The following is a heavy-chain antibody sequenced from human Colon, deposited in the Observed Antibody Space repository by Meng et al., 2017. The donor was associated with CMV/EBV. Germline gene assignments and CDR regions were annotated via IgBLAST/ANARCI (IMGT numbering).Heavy chain of an antibody. Sequence: GESLKISCAASAFRFRDYAMNWVRQAPGKGLEWVSSISSSSSYIYYADSVKGRFTISRDNAKNSLYLQMNSLRAEDTAVYYCARASGGFLEWFETEGYYYYGMDVWGQGTTVTVSS. J-gene: IGHJ6*02. CDR2: ISSSSSYI. V-gene: IGHV3-21*01. CDR3: ARASGGFLEWFETEGYYYYGMDV. CDR1: AFRFRDYA. D-gene: IGHD3-3*01.